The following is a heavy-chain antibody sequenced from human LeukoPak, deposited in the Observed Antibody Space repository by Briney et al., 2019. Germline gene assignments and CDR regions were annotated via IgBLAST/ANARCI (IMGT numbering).Heavy chain of an antibody. CDR3: ARDLRAVAGTDPLTFDY. V-gene: IGHV1-18*01. CDR2: TSAYNGNT. J-gene: IGHJ4*02. D-gene: IGHD6-19*01. CDR1: GYTFTSYG. Sequence: ASVKVSCKASGYTFTSYGISWVRQAPGQGLEWMGWTSAYNGNTNYAQKLQGRVTMTTDTSTSTAYMELRSLRSDDTAVYYCARDLRAVAGTDPLTFDYWGQGTLVTVSS.